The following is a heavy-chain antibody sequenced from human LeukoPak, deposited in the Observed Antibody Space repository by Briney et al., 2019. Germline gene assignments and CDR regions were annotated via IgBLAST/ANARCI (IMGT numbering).Heavy chain of an antibody. D-gene: IGHD1-14*01. CDR1: GFSFNGYD. J-gene: IGHJ4*02. CDR3: ANSVSSYRKRFDY. V-gene: IGHV3-23*01. CDR2: ISGSGYTT. Sequence: GGSLRLSCAASGFSFNGYDMSWVRQAPGKGLEWVSVISGSGYTTYYADSVKGRFTISRDNSKNTLYLQMNSLRAEDTAVYYCANSVSSYRKRFDYWGQGTLVAVSS.